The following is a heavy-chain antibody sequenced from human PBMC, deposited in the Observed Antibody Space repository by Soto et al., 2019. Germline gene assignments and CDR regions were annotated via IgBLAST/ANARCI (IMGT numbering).Heavy chain of an antibody. Sequence: SETLSLTCTVSGGSISSYYWSWIRQPPGKGLEWIGSIYYSGSTNYNPSLKSRVTTSVDTSKNQFSLKLSSVTAADTAVYYCAREGDYFDYWGRGTLVTVSS. V-gene: IGHV4-59*01. CDR2: IYYSGST. CDR1: GGSISSYY. J-gene: IGHJ4*02. CDR3: AREGDYFDY.